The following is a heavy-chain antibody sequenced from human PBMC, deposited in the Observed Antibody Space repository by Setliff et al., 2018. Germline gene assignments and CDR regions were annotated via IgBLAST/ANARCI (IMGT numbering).Heavy chain of an antibody. Sequence: TLSLTCTVSGGFISNGGHYWGWIRQHPGKGLEWIGYFYYSGDTFYNPSLKSRATIVVDASKNQFSLRLTAVTAADTAVYYCARDKGDYFGSGSSHWGQGTLVTVS. V-gene: IGHV4-31*03. J-gene: IGHJ1*01. CDR1: GGFISNGGHY. CDR3: ARDKGDYFGSGSSH. CDR2: FYYSGDT. D-gene: IGHD3-10*01.